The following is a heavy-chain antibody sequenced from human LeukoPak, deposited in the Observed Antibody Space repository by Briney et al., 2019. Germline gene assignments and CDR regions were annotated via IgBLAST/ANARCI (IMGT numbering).Heavy chain of an antibody. D-gene: IGHD2-15*01. CDR2: IISIFGTA. V-gene: IGHV1-69*13. J-gene: IGHJ4*02. CDR1: GGTFSSYA. Sequence: SVKVSCKASGGTFSSYAISWVRQAPGQGLEWMGGIISIFGTANYAQKFQGRVTITADESTSTAYMELSSLRSEDTAVYYCARDCSGGSCYFYWGQGTLVTVSS. CDR3: ARDCSGGSCYFY.